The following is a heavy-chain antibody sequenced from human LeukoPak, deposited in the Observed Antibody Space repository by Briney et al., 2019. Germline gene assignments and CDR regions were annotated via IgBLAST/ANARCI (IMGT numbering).Heavy chain of an antibody. CDR1: GFTFSSYE. D-gene: IGHD5-18*01. J-gene: IGHJ4*02. Sequence: GGSLRLSCAASGFTFSSYEMNWVRQAPGKGLEWVSYISNSGTAIYYADSVKGRFTISRDNAKNSLYLQMNSLRAEDTAVYYCAREYTCGYWGQGTLVIVSS. CDR3: AREYTCGY. V-gene: IGHV3-48*03. CDR2: ISNSGTAI.